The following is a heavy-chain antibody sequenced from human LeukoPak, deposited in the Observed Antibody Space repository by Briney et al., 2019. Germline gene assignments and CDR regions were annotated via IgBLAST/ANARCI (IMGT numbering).Heavy chain of an antibody. V-gene: IGHV1-46*01. Sequence: ASVKVSCKASGYTFPSYYMHWVRQAPGQGLEWMGVINPSGGNTNSAQKFQGRVTMTRDTSTRTVYMELSSLRSEDTAVYYCARVGYSNSYDYWGQGTLVTVSS. D-gene: IGHD4-11*01. CDR2: INPSGGNT. J-gene: IGHJ4*02. CDR1: GYTFPSYY. CDR3: ARVGYSNSYDY.